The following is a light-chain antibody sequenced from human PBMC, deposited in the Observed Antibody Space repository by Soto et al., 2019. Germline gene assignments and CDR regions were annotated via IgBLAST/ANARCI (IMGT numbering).Light chain of an antibody. V-gene: IGKV3-15*01. Sequence: MVMTQSPATLSVSPGERATLSCRTSQNVTSNLAWYQLKPGQTPSLLIYGTSTRAPDIPVRFSRSGSGTECTLTITTVQSGDLAVYYCQQYDDWGFGPGTKVEIK. CDR1: QNVTSN. CDR3: QQYDDWG. CDR2: GTS. J-gene: IGKJ1*01.